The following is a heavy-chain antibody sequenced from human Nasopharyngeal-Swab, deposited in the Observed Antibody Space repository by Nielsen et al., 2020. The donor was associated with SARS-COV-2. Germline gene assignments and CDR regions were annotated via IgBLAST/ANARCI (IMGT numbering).Heavy chain of an antibody. V-gene: IGHV1-69*13. CDR3: ARGLMDTAMETVTRLNDY. D-gene: IGHD5-18*01. CDR1: GGTFSSYA. J-gene: IGHJ4*02. Sequence: SVEVSCKASGGTFSSYAISWVRQAPGQGLEWMGGIIPIFGTANYAQKFQGRVTITADESTSTAYMELSSLRSEDTAVYYCARGLMDTAMETVTRLNDYWGQGTLVTVSS. CDR2: IIPIFGTA.